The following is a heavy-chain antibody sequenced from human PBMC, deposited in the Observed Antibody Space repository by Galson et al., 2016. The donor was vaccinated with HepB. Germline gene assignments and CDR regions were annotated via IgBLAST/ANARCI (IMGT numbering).Heavy chain of an antibody. Sequence: SLRLSCAASGFTSSSYWMSWVRQPPGKGLEWVSGIVGSGGSTHYADSVKGRFTISKDNSKNTLYLQMNSLRAEDTAVYYCARRTYYNFWSGPPKYYGMDVWGQGTTVTVSS. V-gene: IGHV3-23*01. CDR2: IVGSGGST. D-gene: IGHD3-3*01. CDR3: ARRTYYNFWSGPPKYYGMDV. CDR1: GFTSSSYW. J-gene: IGHJ6*02.